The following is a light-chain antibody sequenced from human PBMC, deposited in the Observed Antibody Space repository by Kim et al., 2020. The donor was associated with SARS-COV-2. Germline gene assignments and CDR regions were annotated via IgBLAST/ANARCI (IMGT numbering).Light chain of an antibody. CDR1: QSVSSSY. J-gene: IGKJ1*01. CDR3: QQYGSSSWT. Sequence: SPGERAPPTCRASQSVSSSYLAWYQQKPGQAPRLLIYGASSRATGIPDRFSGSGSGTDFTLTISRLEPEDFAVYYCQQYGSSSWTFGQGTKVDIK. V-gene: IGKV3-20*01. CDR2: GAS.